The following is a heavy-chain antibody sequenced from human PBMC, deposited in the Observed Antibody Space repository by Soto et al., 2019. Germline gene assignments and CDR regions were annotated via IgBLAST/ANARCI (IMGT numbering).Heavy chain of an antibody. J-gene: IGHJ5*02. CDR1: GGTFSSYA. Sequence: ASVKVSCKASGGTFSSYAISWVRQAPGQGLEWMGGIIPIFGTANYAQKFQGRVTITADESTSTAYMELSSLRSEDTAVYYCAREWSVAGSWWFDPWGQGTLVTVSS. CDR2: IIPIFGTA. D-gene: IGHD6-19*01. V-gene: IGHV1-69*13. CDR3: AREWSVAGSWWFDP.